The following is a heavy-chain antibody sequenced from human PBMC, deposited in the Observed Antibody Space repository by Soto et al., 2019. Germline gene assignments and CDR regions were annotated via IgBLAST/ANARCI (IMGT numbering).Heavy chain of an antibody. Sequence: QVQLQQWGAGLLKPSETLSLTCAVYGGSFSGYYWSWIRQPPGKGLEWIGEINHSGSTNYNPSLKSRVTISVDTSMNQFSLKLSSVTAADTAVYYWARVRGVAAFDYWGQGTLDTVSS. J-gene: IGHJ4*02. V-gene: IGHV4-34*01. CDR1: GGSFSGYY. D-gene: IGHD6-13*01. CDR3: ARVRGVAAFDY. CDR2: INHSGST.